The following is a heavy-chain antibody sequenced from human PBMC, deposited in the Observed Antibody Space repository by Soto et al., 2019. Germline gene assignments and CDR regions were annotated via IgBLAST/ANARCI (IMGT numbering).Heavy chain of an antibody. CDR2: ISAYSGNT. Sequence: ASVKVSCKASGYTFTIYGISWVRQAPGQGLEWMGRISAYSGNTNYAQKLQGRVTITRDTSASTAYMELSSLRSEDTAVYYCARSIVVVTALDYWGQGTLVTVSS. J-gene: IGHJ4*02. D-gene: IGHD2-21*02. V-gene: IGHV1-18*01. CDR3: ARSIVVVTALDY. CDR1: GYTFTIYG.